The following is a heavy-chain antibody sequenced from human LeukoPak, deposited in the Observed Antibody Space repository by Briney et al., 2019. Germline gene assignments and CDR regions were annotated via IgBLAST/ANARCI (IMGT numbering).Heavy chain of an antibody. Sequence: GGSLRLSCAASGFTFSSYVMHWVRQAPGKGLEWVAFIRYDGSYKYYADSVKGRFTISRDNAKNSLYLQMNSLRAEDTAVYYCARKRSSGWGILSFGYYFGYWGQGTLVTVSS. D-gene: IGHD6-19*01. CDR3: ARKRSSGWGILSFGYYFGY. J-gene: IGHJ4*02. CDR2: IRYDGSYK. V-gene: IGHV3-30*02. CDR1: GFTFSSYV.